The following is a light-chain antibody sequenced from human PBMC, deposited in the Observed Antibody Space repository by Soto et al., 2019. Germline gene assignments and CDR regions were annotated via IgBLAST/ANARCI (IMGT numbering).Light chain of an antibody. J-gene: IGLJ2*01. CDR3: QVWDSSSANVV. V-gene: IGLV3-21*04. CDR1: NIGSKS. Sequence: SYELTQPPSVSVAPGKTARITCGGTNIGSKSVHWYQQKPGQAPVLVIFYDSDRPSGIPERFSGSNSGNTATLTISRVEAGDEADYYCQVWDSSSANVVFGGGTQLTVL. CDR2: YDS.